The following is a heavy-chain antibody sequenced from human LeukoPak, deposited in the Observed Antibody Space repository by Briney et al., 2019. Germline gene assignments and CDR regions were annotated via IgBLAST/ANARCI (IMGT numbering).Heavy chain of an antibody. J-gene: IGHJ3*02. Sequence: PSETLSLTCTVSGGSINSFYWSWIRQPPGKGLEWIGYIYYSGSTNYNPSLKSRVTISVDTSKNQFSLKLSSVTAADTAVYYCARRNYDFWSGSDAFDIWGQGTKVTVSS. CDR2: IYYSGST. V-gene: IGHV4-59*01. CDR3: ARRNYDFWSGSDAFDI. D-gene: IGHD3-3*01. CDR1: GGSINSFY.